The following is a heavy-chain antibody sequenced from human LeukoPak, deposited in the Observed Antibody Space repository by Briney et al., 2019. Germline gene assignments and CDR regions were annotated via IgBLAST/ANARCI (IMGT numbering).Heavy chain of an antibody. J-gene: IGHJ6*03. CDR3: AKGSSYGYNYYYYMDV. CDR2: ISWDGGST. V-gene: IGHV3-43*01. D-gene: IGHD5-18*01. Sequence: GGSLRLSCAASGFTFDDYTMHWVRQAPGKGLEWVSLISWDGGSTYYADSVKGRFTISRDNSKNSLYLQMNSLRTEDTALYYCAKGSSYGYNYYYYMDVWGKGTTVTVSS. CDR1: GFTFDDYT.